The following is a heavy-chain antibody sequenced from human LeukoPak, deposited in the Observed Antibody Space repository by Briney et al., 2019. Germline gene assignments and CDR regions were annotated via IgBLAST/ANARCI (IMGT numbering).Heavy chain of an antibody. CDR3: ARHFVTFPHYFDY. J-gene: IGHJ4*02. Sequence: SETLSLTCTVSGGSFSNSNYYWSWIRQPPGKELEWIASINYGGTTYYNPSLKSRVTISVDTSKSQFSLRLSSVTAADTAVYYCARHFVTFPHYFDYWGQGTLVTVSS. CDR1: GGSFSNSNYY. V-gene: IGHV4-39*01. CDR2: INYGGTT. D-gene: IGHD2-21*01.